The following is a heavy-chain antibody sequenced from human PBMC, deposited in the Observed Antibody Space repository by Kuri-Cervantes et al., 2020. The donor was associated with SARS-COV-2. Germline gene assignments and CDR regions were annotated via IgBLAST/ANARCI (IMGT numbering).Heavy chain of an antibody. D-gene: IGHD3-10*01. CDR2: ISYDGSNK. J-gene: IGHJ1*01. CDR1: GFTFSSYA. CDR3: ARAQNTYGSGSYVYFQH. V-gene: IGHV3-30-3*01. Sequence: GGSLRLSCAASGFTFSSYAMHWARQAPGKGLEWVAVISYDGSNKYYADSVKGRFTISRDNSKNTLYLQMNSLRAEDTAVYYCARAQNTYGSGSYVYFQHWGQGTLVTVSS.